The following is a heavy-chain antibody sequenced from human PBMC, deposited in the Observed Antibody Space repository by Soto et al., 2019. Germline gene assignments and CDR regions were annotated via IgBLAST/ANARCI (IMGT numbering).Heavy chain of an antibody. J-gene: IGHJ2*01. V-gene: IGHV3-30*18. CDR1: GFTFSSYG. CDR2: ISYDGSNK. Sequence: QVQLVESGGGVVQPGRSLRLSCAASGFTFSSYGMHWVRQAPGKGLEWVAVISYDGSNKYYADSVKGRFTISRDNSKNTLYLQMHSLRAEDTAVYYCAQDSTVVVTAIGSWYFDLWGRGTLVTV. D-gene: IGHD2-21*02. CDR3: AQDSTVVVTAIGSWYFDL.